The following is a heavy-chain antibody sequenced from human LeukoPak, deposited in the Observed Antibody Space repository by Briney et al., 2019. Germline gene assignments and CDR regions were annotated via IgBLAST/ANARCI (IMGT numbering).Heavy chain of an antibody. CDR3: ARDPRYNWNDAPFDY. CDR1: GYTFTSYY. V-gene: IGHV1-46*01. CDR2: INPSGGST. D-gene: IGHD1-20*01. Sequence: GASVTVSCKASGYTFTSYYMHWVRQAPGQGLEWMGIINPSGGSTSYAQKFQGRVTMTRDTSTSTVYMELSSLRSEDTAVYYCARDPRYNWNDAPFDYWGQGTLVTVSS. J-gene: IGHJ4*02.